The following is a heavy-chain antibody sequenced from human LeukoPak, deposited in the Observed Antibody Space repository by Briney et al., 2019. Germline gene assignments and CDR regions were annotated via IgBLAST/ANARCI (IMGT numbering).Heavy chain of an antibody. D-gene: IGHD1-26*01. V-gene: IGHV3-23*01. J-gene: IGHJ4*02. Sequence: GGSLRLSCAASGFTFSNYAMSWVRQAPGKGLEWVSGINGSGDRISYADSVKGRFTISRDNSKNTVYLQMNSLRAEDTAVYYCARDLSSGYSGNYGAFEYWGQGTLVIVSS. CDR1: GFTFSNYA. CDR3: ARDLSSGYSGNYGAFEY. CDR2: INGSGDRI.